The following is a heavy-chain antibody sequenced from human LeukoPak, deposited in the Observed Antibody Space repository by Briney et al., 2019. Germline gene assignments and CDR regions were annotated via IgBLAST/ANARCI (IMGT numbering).Heavy chain of an antibody. D-gene: IGHD5-12*01. CDR2: ISGSGGST. CDR3: AKDLAVATMIRGGY. Sequence: QPGGSLRLSCAASGFTVSSNYMSWVRQAPGKGLEWVSSISGSGGSTYYADSVKGRFTISRDNSKNTLYLQMNSLRAEDTAVYYCAKDLAVATMIRGGYWGQGTLVTVSS. CDR1: GFTVSSNY. J-gene: IGHJ4*02. V-gene: IGHV3-23*01.